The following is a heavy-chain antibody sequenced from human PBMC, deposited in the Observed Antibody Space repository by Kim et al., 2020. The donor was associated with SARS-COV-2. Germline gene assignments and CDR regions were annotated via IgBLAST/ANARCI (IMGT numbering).Heavy chain of an antibody. CDR3: ARDGDDVVVPAAMHTRDWFDP. CDR2: INPSGGST. Sequence: ASVKVSCKASGYTFTSYYMHWVRQAPGQGLEWMGIINPSGGSTSYAQKFQGRVTMTRDTSTSTVYMELSSLRSEDTAVYYCARDGDDVVVPAAMHTRDWFDPWGQGTLVTVSS. D-gene: IGHD2-2*01. V-gene: IGHV1-46*01. CDR1: GYTFTSYY. J-gene: IGHJ5*02.